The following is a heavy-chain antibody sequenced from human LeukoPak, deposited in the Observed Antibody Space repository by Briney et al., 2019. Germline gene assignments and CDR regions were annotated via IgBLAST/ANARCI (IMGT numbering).Heavy chain of an antibody. V-gene: IGHV1-2*02. J-gene: IGHJ5*02. CDR1: GYTFTGYY. CDR2: INPSSGGT. Sequence: ASVKVSCKASGYTFTGYYMHWVRQAPGQGLEWMGWINPSSGGTNYAQKFQGRVTMTRDTSISPAYMELSRLRSDDTAVYYCARDSYTYRYEPKGFDPWGQGTLVTVSS. D-gene: IGHD3-16*02. CDR3: ARDSYTYRYEPKGFDP.